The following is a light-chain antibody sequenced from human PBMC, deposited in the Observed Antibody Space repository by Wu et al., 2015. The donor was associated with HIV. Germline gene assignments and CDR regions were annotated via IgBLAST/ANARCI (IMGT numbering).Light chain of an antibody. CDR3: QQYGTAPRT. J-gene: IGKJ2*01. CDR1: QSVSNKY. CDR2: GAS. V-gene: IGKV3-20*01. Sequence: EIVLTQSPGTLSLSPGERATLSCRASQSVSNKYLAWFQQKPGQAPRLLIYGASSRATGIPDRFSGSGSGTDFTLTINRLEPEDFGMYYCQQYGTAPRTFGQGTKLEIK.